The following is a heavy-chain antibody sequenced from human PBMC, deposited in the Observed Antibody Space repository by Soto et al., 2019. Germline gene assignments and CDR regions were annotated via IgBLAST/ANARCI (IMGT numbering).Heavy chain of an antibody. CDR2: IKSKTDGGTT. V-gene: IGHV3-15*07. Sequence: PGGSLRLSCAASGFTFSNAWMNWVRQAPGKGLEWVGRIKSKTDGGTTDYAAPVKGRFTISRDDSKNTLYLQMNSLKTEDTAVYYCTTGGRGGPDYYYYGMDVWGQGTTVTVSS. CDR1: GFTFSNAW. D-gene: IGHD3-10*01. CDR3: TTGGRGGPDYYYYGMDV. J-gene: IGHJ6*02.